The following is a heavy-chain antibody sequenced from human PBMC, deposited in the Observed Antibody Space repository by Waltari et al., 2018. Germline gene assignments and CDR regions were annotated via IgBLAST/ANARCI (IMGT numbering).Heavy chain of an antibody. D-gene: IGHD6-6*01. J-gene: IGHJ3*02. CDR3: ARPPEYSSSSGAFDI. Sequence: QVQLQESGPGLVKPSETLSLTCAVSGYSISSGYYWGWIRQPPGKGLEWIGSIYHSGSTYYNPSLKSGVTISVDTSKNQFSLKLSSVTAADTAVYYCARPPEYSSSSGAFDIWGQGTMVTVSS. V-gene: IGHV4-38-2*01. CDR1: GYSISSGYY. CDR2: IYHSGST.